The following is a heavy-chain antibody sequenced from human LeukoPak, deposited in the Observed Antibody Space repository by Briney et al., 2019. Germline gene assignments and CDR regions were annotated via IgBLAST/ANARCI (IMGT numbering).Heavy chain of an antibody. Sequence: PSEALSLTCTVSGGSISSYYRSWIRQPPGKGLEWIGYIYYSGSTNYNPSLKSRVTISVDTSKNQFSLKLSSVTAADTAVYYCARDSGGYLRYYYYYMDVWGKGTTVTVSS. D-gene: IGHD1-26*01. CDR2: IYYSGST. J-gene: IGHJ6*03. V-gene: IGHV4-59*01. CDR1: GGSISSYY. CDR3: ARDSGGYLRYYYYYMDV.